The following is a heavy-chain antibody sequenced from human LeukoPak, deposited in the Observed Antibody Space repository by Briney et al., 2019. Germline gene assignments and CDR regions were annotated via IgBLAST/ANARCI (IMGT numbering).Heavy chain of an antibody. CDR2: IKQDGSEK. CDR1: GFTFSSAW. CDR3: ARDTAGNDY. D-gene: IGHD6-19*01. J-gene: IGHJ4*02. Sequence: GGSLRLSCAASGFTFSSAWMTWVRQAPGKGPEWVANIKQDGSEKYYVDSVKGRFTISRDNAKNSLYLQMNSLRAEDTAVYYCARDTAGNDYWGQGTLVTVSS. V-gene: IGHV3-7*01.